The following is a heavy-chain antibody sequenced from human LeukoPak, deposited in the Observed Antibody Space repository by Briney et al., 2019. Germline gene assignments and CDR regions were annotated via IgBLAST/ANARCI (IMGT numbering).Heavy chain of an antibody. Sequence: SETLSLTCTVSGGSVSSGSYYWSWIRQPPGKGLEWIGCIYYSGSTNYNPSLKSRVTISVNTSKNQFSLKLTSVTAADTAVYYCARGGVGATDDFDYWGQGTLVTVSS. V-gene: IGHV4-61*01. D-gene: IGHD1-26*01. J-gene: IGHJ4*02. CDR3: ARGGVGATDDFDY. CDR1: GGSVSSGSYY. CDR2: IYYSGST.